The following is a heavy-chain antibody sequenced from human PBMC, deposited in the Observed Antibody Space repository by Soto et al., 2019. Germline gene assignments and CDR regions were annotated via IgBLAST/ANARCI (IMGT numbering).Heavy chain of an antibody. V-gene: IGHV1-18*01. CDR3: ARVERTTMLRSDL. CDR2: ISAYNGNT. D-gene: IGHD1-26*01. Sequence: GASVEVCWDACGDGFVSCGWRWVQQAPGQGLEWMGWISAYNGNTNYARNLQGRVTMTTDTATSTAYMELGSLRYDDTAVYYCARVERTTMLRSDLWGQGTLVTVSS. CDR1: GDGFVSCG. J-gene: IGHJ4*02.